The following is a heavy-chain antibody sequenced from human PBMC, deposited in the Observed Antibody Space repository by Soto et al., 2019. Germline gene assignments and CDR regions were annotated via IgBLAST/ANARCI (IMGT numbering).Heavy chain of an antibody. CDR2: IYHSGST. CDR1: GDSISSSNW. Sequence: SETLSLTCAVSGDSISSSNWWSWVRQPPGKGLEWIGEIYHSGSTNYNPSLKSRVTISVDKSKNQFSLKLISVTAADTAVYYCARHVPYCSDTSHCAYGMDVWGQGTTVTVS. V-gene: IGHV4-4*02. CDR3: ARHVPYCSDTSHCAYGMDV. D-gene: IGHD2-2*01. J-gene: IGHJ6*02.